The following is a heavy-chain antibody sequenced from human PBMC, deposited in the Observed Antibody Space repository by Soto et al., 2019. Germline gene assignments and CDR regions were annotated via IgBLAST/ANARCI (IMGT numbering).Heavy chain of an antibody. D-gene: IGHD3-22*01. CDR1: GGSISSGGYS. J-gene: IGHJ4*02. CDR3: ARQHYYDSSNYSYYFEP. V-gene: IGHV4-30-2*06. Sequence: PSETLSLTCAVSGGSISSGGYSWSWIRQSPGKGLEWIGYISYIGSTYYNPSLKSRVTIALDRSKNQFTLKLTSVTATDTALYYCARQHYYDSSNYSYYFEPWGPGALVTVS. CDR2: ISYIGST.